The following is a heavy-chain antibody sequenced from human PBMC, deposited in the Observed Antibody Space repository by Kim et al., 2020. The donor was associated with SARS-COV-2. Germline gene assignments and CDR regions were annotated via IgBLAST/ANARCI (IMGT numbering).Heavy chain of an antibody. CDR3: AKDLSLGGNPSYYYYYGMDV. V-gene: IGHV3-23*01. Sequence: GGSLRLSCAASGFTFSSYAMSWVRQAPGKGLEWVSVISGSDGRTYYADSVKGRFTISRDNSKNTLYLQMNSLRAEDTAVYYCAKDLSLGGNPSYYYYYGMDVWGQGTTVTVSS. D-gene: IGHD2-15*01. J-gene: IGHJ6*02. CDR2: ISGSDGRT. CDR1: GFTFSSYA.